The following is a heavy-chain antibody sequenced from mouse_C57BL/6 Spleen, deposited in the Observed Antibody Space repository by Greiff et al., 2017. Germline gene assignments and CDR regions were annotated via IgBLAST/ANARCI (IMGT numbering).Heavy chain of an antibody. CDR3: ARQNWDSFAY. V-gene: IGHV1-69*01. D-gene: IGHD4-1*01. CDR2: IDPSDSYT. Sequence: VQLQQPGAELVMPGASVKLSCKASGYTFTSYWMHWVKQRPGQGLEWIGEIDPSDSYTNYNQKFKGKSTLTVDKSSSTAYMQLSSLTSEDAAVYCCARQNWDSFAYWGQGTLVTVSA. CDR1: GYTFTSYW. J-gene: IGHJ3*01.